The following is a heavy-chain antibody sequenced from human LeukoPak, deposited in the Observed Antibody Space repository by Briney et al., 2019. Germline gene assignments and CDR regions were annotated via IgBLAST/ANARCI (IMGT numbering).Heavy chain of an antibody. CDR2: ISSSSSTI. CDR3: ATDRTYCGGDCYSWFDP. J-gene: IGHJ5*02. Sequence: GSLRLSCAASGFTFSSYSMNWVRQAPGKGLEWVSYISSSSSTIYYADSVKGRFTISRDNAKNSLYLQMNSLRAEDTAVYYCATDRTYCGGDCYSWFDPWGQGTLVTVSS. V-gene: IGHV3-48*01. D-gene: IGHD2-21*01. CDR1: GFTFSSYS.